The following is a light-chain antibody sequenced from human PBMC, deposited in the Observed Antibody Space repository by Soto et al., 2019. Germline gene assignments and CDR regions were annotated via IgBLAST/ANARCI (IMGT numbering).Light chain of an antibody. CDR3: QQRSNWPTFT. CDR2: DAS. V-gene: IGKV3-11*01. J-gene: IGKJ5*01. Sequence: EIVLTQSPATLSLSPGERATLSCRASQNVRSYLAWYQQKPGQAPRLLIHDASNRATGIPDRFSGSGSGTAFTPTISSPENEDSAVYYCQQRSNWPTFTFGNGNRVEIK. CDR1: QNVRSY.